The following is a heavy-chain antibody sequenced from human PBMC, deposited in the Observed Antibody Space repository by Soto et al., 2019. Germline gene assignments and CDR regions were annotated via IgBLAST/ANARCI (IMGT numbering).Heavy chain of an antibody. J-gene: IGHJ6*01. CDR2: IPRGDSAP. CDR3: ARVGRVTVIGDHFHFFDLDV. D-gene: IGHD2-21*02. Sequence: GESLKISGKGSGYTFTTYWIGWVRQMPGKGPEWMRIIPRGDSAPRYSPSFQGHVTISADKCPGTACLQWSSLAASDTGFYYCARVGRVTVIGDHFHFFDLDVWGQGTTVTVSS. V-gene: IGHV5-51*01. CDR1: GYTFTTYW.